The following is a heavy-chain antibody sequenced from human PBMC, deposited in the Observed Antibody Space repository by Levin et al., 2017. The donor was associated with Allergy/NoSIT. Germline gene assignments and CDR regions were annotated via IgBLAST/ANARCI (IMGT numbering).Heavy chain of an antibody. J-gene: IGHJ6*02. V-gene: IGHV3-30-3*01. CDR3: AKVGDSLYYYYGMDV. CDR1: GFTFSTYA. CDR2: MSYDESNA. D-gene: IGHD2-2*02. Sequence: GGSLRLSCAASGFTFSTYAMHWVRRAPGKGLEWVAVMSYDESNAYYADSVKGRFTISRDNSKNTLYLQMDSLRAEDTALYYCAKVGDSLYYYYGMDVWGQGTTVTVSS.